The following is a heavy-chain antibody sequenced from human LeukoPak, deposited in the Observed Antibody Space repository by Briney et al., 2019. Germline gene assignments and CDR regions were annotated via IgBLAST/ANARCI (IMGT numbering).Heavy chain of an antibody. J-gene: IGHJ4*02. CDR2: IHGDGTNT. CDR3: ARGYGHYVAYFDY. V-gene: IGHV3-74*03. D-gene: IGHD4-17*01. CDR1: GFTFSSYW. Sequence: GGSLRLSCAGSGFTFSSYWMHWARQAPGKGLVWVSRIHGDGTNTKYANSVKGRFTISRDNAKNTLYLQMNSLRAEDTAVYYCARGYGHYVAYFDYWGQGTLVTVSS.